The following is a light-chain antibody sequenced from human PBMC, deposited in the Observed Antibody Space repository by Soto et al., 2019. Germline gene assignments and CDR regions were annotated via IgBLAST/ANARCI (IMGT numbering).Light chain of an antibody. V-gene: IGLV2-8*01. CDR2: EVS. CDR1: SSDVGAYNY. Sequence: QSALTQPPSASGSPGQSVTISCTGTSSDVGAYNYVSWYQQHPGNAPKLMIYEVSKRPSGVPDRFSGSKSGNTASLTVSGLQAEDEADYYCSSYAGSNNLVFGGGTKLPVL. CDR3: SSYAGSNNLV. J-gene: IGLJ2*01.